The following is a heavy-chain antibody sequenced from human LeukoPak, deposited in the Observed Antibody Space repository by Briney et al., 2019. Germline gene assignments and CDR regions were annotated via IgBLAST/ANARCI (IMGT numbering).Heavy chain of an antibody. CDR1: VGSLSSYY. CDR2: IYTTGST. Sequence: SETLSLTCTVSVGSLSSYYWSWIRQPAGKGLEWIGRIYTTGSTNYSPSLKSRVTMSVDTSKNQFSLKLSSVTAADTAVYYCGRDFDPPRAFDIWGQGTMVTVSS. V-gene: IGHV4-4*07. J-gene: IGHJ3*02. D-gene: IGHD3-9*01. CDR3: GRDFDPPRAFDI.